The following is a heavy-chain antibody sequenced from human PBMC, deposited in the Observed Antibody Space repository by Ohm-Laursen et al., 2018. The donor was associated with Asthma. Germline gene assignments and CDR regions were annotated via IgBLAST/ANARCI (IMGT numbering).Heavy chain of an antibody. CDR2: ISTASTFI. V-gene: IGHV3-21*04. CDR3: ARDNYDILTNHNGMDV. Sequence: SLRLSCAASGYTFSRYSIHWVRQIPGKGLEWVASISTASTFIYYADSVKGRFTISRDNAKNSLYLQMNSLRAEDTAVYYCARDNYDILTNHNGMDVWGQGTTVTVSS. D-gene: IGHD3-9*01. J-gene: IGHJ6*02. CDR1: GYTFSRYS.